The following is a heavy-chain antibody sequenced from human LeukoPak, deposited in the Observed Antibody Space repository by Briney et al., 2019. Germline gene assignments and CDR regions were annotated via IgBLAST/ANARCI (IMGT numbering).Heavy chain of an antibody. V-gene: IGHV3-48*02. CDR1: GFTFSSSG. D-gene: IGHD1-26*01. J-gene: IGHJ4*02. CDR3: ARVMYGGISYSVEY. Sequence: GRSLRLSCAASGFTFSSSGMHWVRQAPGTGLEWVSYISISSTNINYADPVKGRFTIYRDNAKNSLYLQMNSLRDEDTAVYYCARVMYGGISYSVEYWGQGTLVTVSS. CDR2: ISISSTNI.